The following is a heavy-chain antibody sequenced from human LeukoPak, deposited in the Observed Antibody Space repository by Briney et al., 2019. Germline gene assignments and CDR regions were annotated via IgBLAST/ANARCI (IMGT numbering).Heavy chain of an antibody. J-gene: IGHJ4*02. CDR2: ITGSSATI. CDR1: GFTFSTYS. CDR3: ARDLMGIAYRGAFYY. Sequence: GGSLRLSCAASGFTFSTYSMIWVRQAPGRGLEWVSYITGSSATIYYADSVKGRFTISRDNAKNSLYLQMNSLRAEDTAVYYCARDLMGIAYRGAFYYWGQGALVTVSS. D-gene: IGHD6-13*01. V-gene: IGHV3-48*04.